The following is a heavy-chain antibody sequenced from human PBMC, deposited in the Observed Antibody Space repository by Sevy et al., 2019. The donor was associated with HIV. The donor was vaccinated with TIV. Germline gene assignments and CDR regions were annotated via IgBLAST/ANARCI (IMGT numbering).Heavy chain of an antibody. Sequence: ASVKVSCKASGYTFTSYGISWVRQAPGQGLEWMGWISAYNGNTNYAQKLQGRGTMTTDTSTSTAYMELRRLRSDDTAVYYCARVIAAAGPCYYYYGMDVWGQGTTVTVSS. J-gene: IGHJ6*02. CDR1: GYTFTSYG. CDR2: ISAYNGNT. CDR3: ARVIAAAGPCYYYYGMDV. D-gene: IGHD6-13*01. V-gene: IGHV1-18*01.